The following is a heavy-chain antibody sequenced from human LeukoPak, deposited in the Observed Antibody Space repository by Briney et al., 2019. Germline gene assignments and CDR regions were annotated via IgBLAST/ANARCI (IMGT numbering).Heavy chain of an antibody. CDR1: GGSISSSSYY. D-gene: IGHD5-18*01. CDR3: ARHSGYSYGYAYYYYYMDV. V-gene: IGHV4-39*01. J-gene: IGHJ6*03. CDR2: IDYSGST. Sequence: PAGTPSLTCTVSGGSISSSSYYWGWIRQPPGKGLEWIGSIDYSGSTYYNPSLKSRVTISVDQSKSQFSVKLSSVAAEDTAVYYCARHSGYSYGYAYYYYYMDVWGKGTTVTVSS.